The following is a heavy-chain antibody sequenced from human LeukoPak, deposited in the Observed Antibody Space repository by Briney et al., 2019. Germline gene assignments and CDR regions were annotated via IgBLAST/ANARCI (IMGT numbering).Heavy chain of an antibody. V-gene: IGHV3-30-3*01. CDR1: GFTFSSYA. CDR2: ISYDGSNK. J-gene: IGHJ4*02. CDR3: ARDYDSSGYYFDY. D-gene: IGHD3-22*01. Sequence: PGRSLRLSCAASGFTFSSYAMHWVRQAPGKGLEWVAVISYDGSNKYYADSVKGRFTISRDNSKNTLYLQMNSLRAEDTAVYYCARDYDSSGYYFDYWSQGTLVTVSS.